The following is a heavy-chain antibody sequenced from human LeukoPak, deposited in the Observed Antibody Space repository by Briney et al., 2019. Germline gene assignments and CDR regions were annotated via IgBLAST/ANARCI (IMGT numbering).Heavy chain of an antibody. J-gene: IGHJ5*02. CDR3: ARDNYDILTGLVGLSHNWFDP. V-gene: IGHV4-61*01. CDR2: IYYSGST. D-gene: IGHD3-9*01. CDR1: GGSVSSGSYY. Sequence: SETLSLTCTVSGGSVSSGSYYWSWIRQPPGKGLEWIGYIYYSGSTNYNPSLKSRVTISVDTSKNQFSLKLSPVTAADTAVYYCARDNYDILTGLVGLSHNWFDPWGQGTLVTVSS.